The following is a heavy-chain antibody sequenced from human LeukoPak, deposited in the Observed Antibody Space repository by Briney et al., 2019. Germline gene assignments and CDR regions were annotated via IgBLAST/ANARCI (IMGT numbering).Heavy chain of an antibody. J-gene: IGHJ4*02. V-gene: IGHV3-64*04. Sequence: PGGSLRLSCAASGFIFSGYEMNWVRQAPGKGLEYVSAISSNGGSTYYADSVKGRFTISRDNSRNTLYLQMNSLRAEDTAVYYCAKAASLIATAAVAFDYWGQGTLVTVSS. CDR2: ISSNGGST. CDR1: GFIFSGYE. D-gene: IGHD6-13*01. CDR3: AKAASLIATAAVAFDY.